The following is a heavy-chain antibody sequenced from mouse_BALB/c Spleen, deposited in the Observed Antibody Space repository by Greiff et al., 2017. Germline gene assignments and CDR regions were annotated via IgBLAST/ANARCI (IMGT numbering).Heavy chain of an antibody. V-gene: IGHV5-12-2*01. CDR2: ISNGGGST. CDR3: ERQGGGYDGGPSWFAY. Sequence: EVKLMESGGGLVQPGGSLKLSCAASGFTFSSYTMSWVRQTPEKRLEWVAYISNGGGSTYYPDTVKGRFTISRDNAKNTLYLQMSSLKSEDTAMFYCERQGGGYDGGPSWFAYWGQGTLVTVSA. D-gene: IGHD2-2*01. CDR1: GFTFSSYT. J-gene: IGHJ3*01.